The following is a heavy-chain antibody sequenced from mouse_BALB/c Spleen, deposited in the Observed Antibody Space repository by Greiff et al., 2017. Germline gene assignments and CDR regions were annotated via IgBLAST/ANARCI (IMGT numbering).Heavy chain of an antibody. D-gene: IGHD2-3*01. V-gene: IGHV3-6*02. J-gene: IGHJ3*01. CDR3: ARAGDGYYAWFAY. Sequence: EVQLVESGPGLVKPSQSLSLTCSVTGYSITSGYYWNWIRQFPGNKLEWMGYISYDGSNNYNPSLKNRISITRDTSKNQFFLKLNSVTTEDTATYYCARAGDGYYAWFAYWGQGTLVTVSA. CDR1: GYSITSGYY. CDR2: ISYDGSN.